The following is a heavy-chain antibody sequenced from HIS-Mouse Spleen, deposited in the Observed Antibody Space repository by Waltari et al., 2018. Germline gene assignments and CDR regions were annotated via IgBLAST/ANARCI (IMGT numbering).Heavy chain of an antibody. Sequence: QLQLQESGPGLVKPSETLSLTCTVSGGSISSSRYYWGWIRQPPGKGLEGIGSITYSGGTSSNPSLKSRVTISVDTSKNQFALKLSSVTAADTAVYYCAREIPYSSSWYDWYFDLWGRGTLVTVSS. V-gene: IGHV4-39*07. CDR1: GGSISSSRYY. J-gene: IGHJ2*01. D-gene: IGHD6-13*01. CDR3: AREIPYSSSWYDWYFDL. CDR2: ITYSGGT.